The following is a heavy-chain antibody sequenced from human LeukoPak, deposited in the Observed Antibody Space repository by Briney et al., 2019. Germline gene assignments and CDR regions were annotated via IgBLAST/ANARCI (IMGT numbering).Heavy chain of an antibody. CDR3: ASGGGAFDI. CDR2: ISSSSRYI. Sequence: GGSLRLSCAASGFTFSSYSMNWVRQAPGKGLEWVSSISSSSRYIYYADSVKGRFTISRESAQCSLYLQMSGLRAELTAVYYCASGGGAFDIWGQGTMVTVSS. CDR1: GFTFSSYS. D-gene: IGHD3-16*01. J-gene: IGHJ3*02. V-gene: IGHV3-21*01.